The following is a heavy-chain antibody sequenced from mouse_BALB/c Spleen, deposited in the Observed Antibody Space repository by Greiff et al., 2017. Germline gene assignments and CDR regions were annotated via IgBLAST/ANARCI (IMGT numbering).Heavy chain of an antibody. Sequence: EVKLVESGGGLVQPGGSRKLSCAASGFTFSSFGMHWVRQAPEKGLEWVAYISSGSSTIYYADTVKGRFTISRDNPKNTLFLQMTSLRSEDTAMYYCARSEGYGNYDAMDYWGQGTSVTVSS. J-gene: IGHJ4*01. CDR1: GFTFSSFG. V-gene: IGHV5-17*02. D-gene: IGHD2-1*01. CDR2: ISSGSSTI. CDR3: ARSEGYGNYDAMDY.